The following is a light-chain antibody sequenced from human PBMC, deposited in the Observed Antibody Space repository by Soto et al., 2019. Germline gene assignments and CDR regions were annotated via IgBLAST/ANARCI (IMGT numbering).Light chain of an antibody. CDR1: QTISSW. J-gene: IGKJ1*01. CDR2: KAS. CDR3: QHYNSYSEA. Sequence: DSKTTQSLSTVSRPVEDRVTIPCRASQTISSWLAWYQQKPGKAPKLLIYKASTLKSGVPSRFSGSGSGTEFTLTISSLQPDDFATYYCQHYNSYSEAFGQGTMVDFK. V-gene: IGKV1-5*03.